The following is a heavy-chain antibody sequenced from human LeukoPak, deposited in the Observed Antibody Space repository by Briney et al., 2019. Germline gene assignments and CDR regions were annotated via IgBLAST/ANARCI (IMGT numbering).Heavy chain of an antibody. V-gene: IGHV1-8*01. CDR2: MNPNSGNT. CDR3: ASMTAAAGTRPFDY. J-gene: IGHJ4*02. D-gene: IGHD6-13*01. CDR1: GYTFTSYD. Sequence: GASVKVSCKASGYTFTSYDINWVRQATGQGLEWMGWMNPNSGNTGYAQKFQGRVTMTRNTSISTAYMELSSLRSEDTAVYYCASMTAAAGTRPFDYWGQGTLVTVSP.